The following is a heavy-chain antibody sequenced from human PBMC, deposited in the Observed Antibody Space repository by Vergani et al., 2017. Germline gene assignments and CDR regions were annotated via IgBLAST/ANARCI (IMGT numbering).Heavy chain of an antibody. J-gene: IGHJ3*02. CDR2: ISSSSSYI. CDR3: ARDRGYCSGGSCFDDAFDI. Sequence: EVQLLESGGGLVQPGGSLRLSCAASGFTFSSYRMNWVRQAPGKGLEWVSSISSSSSYIYYADSVKGRFNISRDNAKNSLYLQMNSLRAEDTAVYYCARDRGYCSGGSCFDDAFDIWGQGTMVTVSS. V-gene: IGHV3-21*01. D-gene: IGHD2-15*01. CDR1: GFTFSSYR.